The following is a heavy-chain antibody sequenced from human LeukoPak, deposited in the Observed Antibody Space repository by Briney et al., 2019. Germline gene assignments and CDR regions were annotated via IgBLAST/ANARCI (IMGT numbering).Heavy chain of an antibody. Sequence: GGSLRLSCAASGFTFSSYSMNWVRQAPGKGLEWGSYISSSRNTIYYADSVKGRFTLSRDNGKNSLYLQMDSLRVEDTAIYYCVRRFDCWGQGTLVTVSS. CDR3: VRRFDC. V-gene: IGHV3-48*01. J-gene: IGHJ4*02. CDR2: ISSSRNTI. CDR1: GFTFSSYS.